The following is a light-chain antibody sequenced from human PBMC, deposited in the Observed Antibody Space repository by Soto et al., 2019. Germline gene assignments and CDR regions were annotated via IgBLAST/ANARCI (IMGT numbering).Light chain of an antibody. CDR3: QQRSNWPPVL. Sequence: EIVLTQSPATLSLSPGERATLSCRASQSVSSYLAWYQQKPGQAPRLLIYDASNRATGIPARFSGSGSGTDFTLTISSLEPEDFAVYYCQQRSNWPPVLFGQGTRLEIK. J-gene: IGKJ5*01. V-gene: IGKV3-11*01. CDR1: QSVSSY. CDR2: DAS.